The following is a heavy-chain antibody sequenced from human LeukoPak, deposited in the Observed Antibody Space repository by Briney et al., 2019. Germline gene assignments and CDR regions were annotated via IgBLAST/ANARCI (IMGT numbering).Heavy chain of an antibody. CDR2: LSGSGDTT. CDR1: GFTVSSNY. D-gene: IGHD3-22*01. V-gene: IGHV3-23*01. J-gene: IGHJ4*02. CDR3: AKDRSLTLPTFERSGYYYY. Sequence: PGGSLRLSCAASGFTVSSNYMSWVRQAPGKGLEWVSSLSGSGDTTYYADSVKGRFTISRDNSNNTLYLQMNSLRAEDTALYYCAKDRSLTLPTFERSGYYYYWGQGTLVTVSS.